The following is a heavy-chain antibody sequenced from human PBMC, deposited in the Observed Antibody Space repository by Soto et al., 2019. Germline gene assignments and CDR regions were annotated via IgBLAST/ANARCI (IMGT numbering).Heavy chain of an antibody. CDR2: VYYTGST. CDR1: GGSISGSY. Sequence: PSETLSLTCSVSGGSISGSYWSWIRQSPGKGLGWLGYVYYTGSTNYSPSLRSRVSISVDTSKNEFSLRLSSVTAADTAVYFCARSVAVPGAHIDYWGQGTQVTV. D-gene: IGHD6-19*01. J-gene: IGHJ4*02. V-gene: IGHV4-59*01. CDR3: ARSVAVPGAHIDY.